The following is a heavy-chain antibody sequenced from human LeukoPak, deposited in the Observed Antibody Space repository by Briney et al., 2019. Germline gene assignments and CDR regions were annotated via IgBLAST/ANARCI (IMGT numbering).Heavy chain of an antibody. V-gene: IGHV4-59*12. CDR2: IYYSGST. J-gene: IGHJ4*02. CDR1: GGSISSYY. D-gene: IGHD2/OR15-2a*01. Sequence: SETLSLTCTVSGGSISSYYWSWIRQPPGKGLEWIGYIYYSGSTNYNPSLKSRVTISVDTSKNQFPLKLSSVTAADTAVYYCARFLRSSDYWGQGTLVTVSS. CDR3: ARFLRSSDY.